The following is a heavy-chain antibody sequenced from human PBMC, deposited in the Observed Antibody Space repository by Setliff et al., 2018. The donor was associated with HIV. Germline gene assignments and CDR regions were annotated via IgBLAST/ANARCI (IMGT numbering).Heavy chain of an antibody. D-gene: IGHD2-15*01. CDR1: GFKFDDYG. CDR2: ISWSGSGI. Sequence: GGSLRLSCAASGFKFDDYGMSWVRQGPGKGLEWVAGISWSGSGIGYGDSVKGRFTISRDDDRNFLFLQMNSLRAEDTAIYFCASLPVVVTIPEGPFDFWGQGTMVTVSS. J-gene: IGHJ3*01. CDR3: ASLPVVVTIPEGPFDF. V-gene: IGHV3-20*04.